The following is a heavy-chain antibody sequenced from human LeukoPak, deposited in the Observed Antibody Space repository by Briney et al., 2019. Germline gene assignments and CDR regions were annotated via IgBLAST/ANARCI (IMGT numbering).Heavy chain of an antibody. CDR1: GFTFSSYG. Sequence: PGGSLRLSCAASGFTFSSYGMHWVRQAPGKGLEWVAVIWYDGSNKYYADSVKGRFTISRDNSKNTLYLQMNSLRAEDTAVYYCARDNYYDSSGYDPYDAFDIWGQGTMVTVSS. D-gene: IGHD3-22*01. CDR3: ARDNYYDSSGYDPYDAFDI. V-gene: IGHV3-33*01. J-gene: IGHJ3*02. CDR2: IWYDGSNK.